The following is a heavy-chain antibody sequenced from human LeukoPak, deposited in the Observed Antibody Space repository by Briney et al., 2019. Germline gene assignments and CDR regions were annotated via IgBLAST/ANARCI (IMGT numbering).Heavy chain of an antibody. CDR3: ARPGEEMATMTYFDY. CDR2: IIPIFGTA. CDR1: GGTFSSYA. Sequence: GASVKVSCKASGGTFSSYAISWVRQAPGQGLEWMGGIIPIFGTANYAQKFQGRVTITADKSTSTAYMELSSLRSEDTAVYYCARPGEEMATMTYFDYWGQGTLVTVSS. J-gene: IGHJ4*02. D-gene: IGHD5-24*01. V-gene: IGHV1-69*06.